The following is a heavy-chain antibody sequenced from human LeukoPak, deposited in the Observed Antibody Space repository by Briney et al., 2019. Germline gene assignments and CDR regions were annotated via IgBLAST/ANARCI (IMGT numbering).Heavy chain of an antibody. D-gene: IGHD3-10*01. V-gene: IGHV1-18*01. CDR1: GYTFTSYG. CDR2: ISAYNGNT. J-gene: IGHJ4*02. CDR3: ARGDRWFGSGPSFFDY. Sequence: ASVKVSCKASGYTFTSYGISWVRQAPGQGLEWMGWISAYNGNTNYAQKLQGRVTMTTDTSTSTAYMELRSLRSDDTAVYYCARGDRWFGSGPSFFDYWSQGSLVTVSS.